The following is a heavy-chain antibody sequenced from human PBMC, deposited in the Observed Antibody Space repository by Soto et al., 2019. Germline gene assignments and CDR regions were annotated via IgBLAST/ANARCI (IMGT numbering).Heavy chain of an antibody. J-gene: IGHJ6*02. V-gene: IGHV1-18*01. CDR3: ARTYSSSYGMDV. CDR2: ISAYNGNT. D-gene: IGHD6-13*01. CDR1: GYSFTNYD. Sequence: ASVKVSCKTSGYSFTNYDIHWVRQAPGQGLEWMGWISAYNGNTNYAQKLQGRVTMTTDTSTSTAYMELRSLRSDDTAVYYCARTYSSSYGMDVWGQGTTVTVSS.